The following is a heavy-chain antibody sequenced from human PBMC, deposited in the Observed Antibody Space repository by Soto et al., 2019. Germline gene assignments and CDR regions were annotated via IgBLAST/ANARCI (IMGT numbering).Heavy chain of an antibody. Sequence: SETLSLTCTVSGGSISSGDYYWSWIRQPPGKGLEWIGYIYYSGSTYYNPSLKSRVTISVDTSKNQFSLKLSAVTAADTAVYYCPRDRIAAAGRGYYFDYSGPGTLVTVSS. CDR3: PRDRIAAAGRGYYFDY. V-gene: IGHV4-30-4*01. CDR1: GGSISSGDYY. J-gene: IGHJ4*02. D-gene: IGHD6-13*01. CDR2: IYYSGST.